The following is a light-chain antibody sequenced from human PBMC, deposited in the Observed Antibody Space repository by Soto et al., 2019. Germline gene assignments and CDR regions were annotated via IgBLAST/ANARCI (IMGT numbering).Light chain of an antibody. V-gene: IGKV3-15*01. CDR2: GAS. Sequence: EIVMTQSPATLSVSPGERATLSCRASQSVSSNLAWYQQKPGQAPRLLIYGASTRATGIPARFSGSGSGTEFTLTISSLQSEDFAVYYCQQYNNWPPRWLTFGGGTKVEIK. CDR1: QSVSSN. CDR3: QQYNNWPPRWLT. J-gene: IGKJ4*01.